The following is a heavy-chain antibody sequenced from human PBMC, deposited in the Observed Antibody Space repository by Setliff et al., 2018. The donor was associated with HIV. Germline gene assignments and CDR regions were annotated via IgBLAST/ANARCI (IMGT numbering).Heavy chain of an antibody. CDR2: INPSSGNT. Sequence: ASVKVSCKASGYPFTRHHMHWVRQAPGQGLEWMGIINPSSGNTKYAQKFEGRVTFTADESTSTAYMELSSLSSEDTAVYYCARDQTGVAAAAFGGGSAWSDEGFDIWGQGTMVTVSS. J-gene: IGHJ3*02. D-gene: IGHD6-13*01. CDR1: GYPFTRHH. V-gene: IGHV1-46*01. CDR3: ARDQTGVAAAAFGGGSAWSDEGFDI.